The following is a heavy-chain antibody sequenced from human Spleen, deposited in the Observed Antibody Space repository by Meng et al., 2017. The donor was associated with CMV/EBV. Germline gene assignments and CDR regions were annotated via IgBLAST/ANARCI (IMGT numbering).Heavy chain of an antibody. CDR3: AKDWDSNYLGYFDC. CDR2: IGWNGGSI. D-gene: IGHD4-11*01. V-gene: IGHV3-9*01. Sequence: GGSLRLSCAASGFTFDDYAMHWVRQAPGKGLEWVSGIGWNGGSIGYADSVKGRFTISRDNAKNSLYLQMNSLRAEDTALYYCAKDWDSNYLGYFDCWVQGTLVTVSS. CDR1: GFTFDDYA. J-gene: IGHJ4*02.